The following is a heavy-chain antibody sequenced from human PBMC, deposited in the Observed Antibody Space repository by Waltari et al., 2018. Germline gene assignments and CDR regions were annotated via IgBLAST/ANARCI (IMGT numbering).Heavy chain of an antibody. V-gene: IGHV2-70*04. CDR3: ARSQLRFLEWFHQGAFDI. CDR2: IDWDDDK. Sequence: QVTLKESGPALVKPTQTLTLTCTFSGFSLSTSGMRVSWIRQPPGKALEWLARIDWDDDKFYSTSLKTRLTISKDTSKNQVVLTMTNMDPVDTATYYCARSQLRFLEWFHQGAFDIWGQGTMVTVSS. D-gene: IGHD3-3*01. CDR1: GFSLSTSGMR. J-gene: IGHJ3*02.